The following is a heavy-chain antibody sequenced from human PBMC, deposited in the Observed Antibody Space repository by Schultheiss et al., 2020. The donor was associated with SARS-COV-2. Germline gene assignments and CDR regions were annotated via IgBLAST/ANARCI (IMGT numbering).Heavy chain of an antibody. CDR1: GYTFTSYY. D-gene: IGHD2-15*01. CDR2: INPSGGST. CDR3: AREGYCSGGSCFGGMDV. V-gene: IGHV1-46*01. Sequence: ASVKVSCKASGYTFTSYYMHWVRQAPGQGLEWMGIINPSGGSTSYAQKFQGRVTMTRDTSTSTVYMELSSMRSEDTAVYYCAREGYCSGGSCFGGMDVLGQGTTVTGSS. J-gene: IGHJ6*01.